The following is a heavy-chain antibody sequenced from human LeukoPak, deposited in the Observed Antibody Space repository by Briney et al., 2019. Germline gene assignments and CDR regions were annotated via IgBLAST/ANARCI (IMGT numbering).Heavy chain of an antibody. V-gene: IGHV3-48*01. CDR1: GFTFSLYS. CDR3: ARESSYGEKPDYYFDY. Sequence: GGSLRLSCAASGFTFSLYSLNWVRQAPGKGLEWVSYIGHTGSVTSYADSVKGRFTISRDNSKNTLYLQMNSLRAEDTAVYYCARESSYGEKPDYYFDYWGQGTLVTVSS. CDR2: IGHTGSVT. J-gene: IGHJ4*02. D-gene: IGHD4-17*01.